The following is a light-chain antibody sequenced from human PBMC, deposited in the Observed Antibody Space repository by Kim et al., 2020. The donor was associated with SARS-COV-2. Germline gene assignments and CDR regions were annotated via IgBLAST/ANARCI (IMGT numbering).Light chain of an antibody. Sequence: DVQMTQSPSSLSASVGDRITITCRASQDISRWLAWYQQKPEKAPKPLIYGTSSLHSGVPSRFSGSGSGTTFILTISSLQPEDFAIYYCQQYYSYPVTLGGGTKVDIK. V-gene: IGKV1D-16*01. CDR3: QQYYSYPVT. J-gene: IGKJ4*01. CDR1: QDISRW. CDR2: GTS.